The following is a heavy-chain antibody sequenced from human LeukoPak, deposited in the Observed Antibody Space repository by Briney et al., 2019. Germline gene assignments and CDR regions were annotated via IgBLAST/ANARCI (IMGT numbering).Heavy chain of an antibody. Sequence: PGGSLRLSCAASGFIFSSFSMNWVRQAPGKGLEWVSSISTSSSYIYYADSVKGRFTISRDNAKSSLYLQMNSLRAEDTAVYYCASLSITLVRGPLVPFGYWGQGTLVTVSS. CDR1: GFIFSSFS. J-gene: IGHJ4*02. D-gene: IGHD3-10*01. CDR3: ASLSITLVRGPLVPFGY. V-gene: IGHV3-21*01. CDR2: ISTSSSYI.